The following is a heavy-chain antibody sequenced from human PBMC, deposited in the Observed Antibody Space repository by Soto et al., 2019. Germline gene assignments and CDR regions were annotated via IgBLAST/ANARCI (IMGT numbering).Heavy chain of an antibody. Sequence: AETLSLSCTVSGAPFTINYMSWVRQAPGEGLEWIGSVSYTGGAAYNPALERRLTIFAGTSKKHLSQKLNSVTAAETSVYYCGRAAGGIYDYWGRGILVTVSS. CDR3: GRAAGGIYDY. CDR2: VSYTGGA. CDR1: GAPFTINY. V-gene: IGHV4-59*01. D-gene: IGHD2-15*01. J-gene: IGHJ4*01.